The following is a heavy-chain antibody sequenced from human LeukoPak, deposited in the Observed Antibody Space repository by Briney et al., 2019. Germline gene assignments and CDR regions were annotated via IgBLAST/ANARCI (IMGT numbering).Heavy chain of an antibody. J-gene: IGHJ4*02. V-gene: IGHV4-61*02. D-gene: IGHD3-3*01. Sequence: SETLSLTCTVSGGSISSGSYYWSWIRQPAGKGLEWIGRIYTSGSTNYNPSLKSRVTISVDTSKNQFSLKLSSVTAADTAVYYCAGDDFWSGKIGYWGQGTLVTVSS. CDR1: GGSISSGSYY. CDR2: IYTSGST. CDR3: AGDDFWSGKIGY.